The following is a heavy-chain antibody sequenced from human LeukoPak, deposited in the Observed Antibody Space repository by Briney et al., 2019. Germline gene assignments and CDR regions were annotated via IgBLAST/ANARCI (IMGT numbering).Heavy chain of an antibody. CDR1: GVTFSSYW. J-gene: IGHJ4*02. V-gene: IGHV3-7*01. D-gene: IGHD3-22*01. CDR3: ARGRFNYDSTGYSSFYY. CDR2: IKEDGGEK. Sequence: GGSLRLSCAASGVTFSSYWMSWVRQAPGKGLEWVANIKEDGGEKYYVDSVKGRFTISRDNAKTSVYLQMNSLRAEDTAVYYCARGRFNYDSTGYSSFYYWGQGTLVTVSS.